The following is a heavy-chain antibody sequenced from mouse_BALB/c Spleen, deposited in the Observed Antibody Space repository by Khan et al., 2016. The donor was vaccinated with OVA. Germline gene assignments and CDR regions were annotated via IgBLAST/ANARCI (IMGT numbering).Heavy chain of an antibody. V-gene: IGHV1-4*01. Sequence: VQLQESGAELARPGASVKMSCKASGYTFTGYSMHWIKQRPGQGLEWIGYISPSNAYTNYNQKFKDKATLTADKSSSTAYMQLSSLTSEDSAVYYGARDVHYYGSRGALDYWGQGTSVTVSS. CDR1: GYTFTGYS. CDR3: ARDVHYYGSRGALDY. CDR2: ISPSNAYT. J-gene: IGHJ4*01. D-gene: IGHD1-1*01.